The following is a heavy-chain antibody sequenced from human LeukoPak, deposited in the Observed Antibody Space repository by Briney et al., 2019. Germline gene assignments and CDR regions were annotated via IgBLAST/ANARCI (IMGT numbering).Heavy chain of an antibody. CDR1: GYSFSSGYY. D-gene: IGHD1-26*01. CDR2: IYHSGST. J-gene: IGHJ4*02. V-gene: IGHV4-38-2*02. Sequence: PSETLSLTCAVSGYSFSSGYYWGWIRQPPGKGLEWIGSIYHSGSTYYNPSLKSRVTISVDTSKNQFSLKLSSVTAADTAVYYCARDGEQSPGLGDYFDYWGQGTLVTVSS. CDR3: ARDGEQSPGLGDYFDY.